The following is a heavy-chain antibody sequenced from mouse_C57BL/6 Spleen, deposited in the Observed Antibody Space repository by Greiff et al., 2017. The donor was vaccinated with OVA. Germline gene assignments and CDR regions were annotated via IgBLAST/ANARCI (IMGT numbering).Heavy chain of an antibody. Sequence: QVQLQQPGAELVKPGASVKMSCKASGYTFTSYWITWVKQRPGQGLEWIGDIYPGSGSTNYNEKFKSKATLTVDTSSSTAYMQLSSLTSEDSAVYYCARLGTTVVATDYFDVWGTGTTVTVSS. J-gene: IGHJ1*03. CDR2: IYPGSGST. CDR1: GYTFTSYW. D-gene: IGHD1-1*01. CDR3: ARLGTTVVATDYFDV. V-gene: IGHV1-55*01.